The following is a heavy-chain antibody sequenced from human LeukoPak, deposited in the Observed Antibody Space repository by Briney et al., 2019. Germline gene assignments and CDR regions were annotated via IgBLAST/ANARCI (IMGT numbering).Heavy chain of an antibody. CDR2: IWYDGSNK. CDR3: ARSRELGSGSYDSYYFDY. D-gene: IGHD3-10*01. Sequence: GGSLRLSCAASGXTFSSYGMHWVRQAPGKGLEWVAIIWYDGSNKYYADSVKGRFTISRDNSKNTLYLQMNSLRAEDTAVYYCARSRELGSGSYDSYYFDYWGQGTLVTVSS. CDR1: GXTFSSYG. J-gene: IGHJ4*02. V-gene: IGHV3-33*01.